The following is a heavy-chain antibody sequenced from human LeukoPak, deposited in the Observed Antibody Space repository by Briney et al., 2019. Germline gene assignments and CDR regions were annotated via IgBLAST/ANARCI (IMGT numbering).Heavy chain of an antibody. J-gene: IGHJ4*02. CDR1: GFTFSSYD. V-gene: IGHV3-33*01. D-gene: IGHD1-26*01. CDR3: ARDPVGSRGNYFDF. CDR2: IRADGSSK. Sequence: GRSLRLSCAASGFTFSSYDMHCVRQSPGKGLEWVATIRADGSSKYYSDSVNGRFTISRDNSRNTMSLQMNSLTAEDTAVFFCARDPVGSRGNYFDFWGQGALVTVSS.